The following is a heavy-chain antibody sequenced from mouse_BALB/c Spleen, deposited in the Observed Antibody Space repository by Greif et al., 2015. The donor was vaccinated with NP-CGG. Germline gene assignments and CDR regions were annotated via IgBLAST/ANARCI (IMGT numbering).Heavy chain of an antibody. J-gene: IGHJ2*01. V-gene: IGHV7-3*02. Sequence: EVKVVESGGGLVQPGGSLRLSCATSGFTFTDYYMSWVRQPPGKALEWLGFIRNKANGYTTEYSASMKGRFTISRDNSQSILYLQMNTLRAEDSATYYCAREYGNYFDYWGQGTTLTVSS. CDR2: IRNKANGYTT. CDR3: AREYGNYFDY. D-gene: IGHD2-10*02. CDR1: GFTFTDYY.